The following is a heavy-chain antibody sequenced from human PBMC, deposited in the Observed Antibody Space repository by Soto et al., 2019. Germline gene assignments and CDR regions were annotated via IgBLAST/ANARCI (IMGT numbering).Heavy chain of an antibody. CDR3: AVAMVREILIFESSGMHV. J-gene: IGHJ6*02. CDR1: GGSFNNYA. D-gene: IGHD3-10*01. CDR2: IIPNFDTP. V-gene: IGHV1-69*01. Sequence: QVHLVQSGAEVKKPGSSVKVSCKTSGGSFNNYAVSWVRQAPGQGLEWMGGIIPNFDTPNYAQKFQDSFTIIADESTSTVYMELRSLRSNDTAVYYCAVAMVREILIFESSGMHVWGQGTTVIVSS.